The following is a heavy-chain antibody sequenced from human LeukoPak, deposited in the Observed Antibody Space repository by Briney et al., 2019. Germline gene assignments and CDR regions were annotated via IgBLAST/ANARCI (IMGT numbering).Heavy chain of an antibody. CDR3: ARHATDYSNYKYYYYYMDV. D-gene: IGHD4-11*01. CDR1: GGSISSSSYY. J-gene: IGHJ6*03. Sequence: NSSETLSLTCTVSGGSISSSSYYWGWIRQPPGKGLEWIGSIYYSGSTYYNPSLKSRVTISVDTSKNQFSLKLSSVTAADTAVYYCARHATDYSNYKYYYYYMDVWGKGTTVTVSS. CDR2: IYYSGST. V-gene: IGHV4-39*01.